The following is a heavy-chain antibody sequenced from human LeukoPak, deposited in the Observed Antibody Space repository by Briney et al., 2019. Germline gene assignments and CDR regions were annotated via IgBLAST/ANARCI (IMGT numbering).Heavy chain of an antibody. CDR2: IYYSGST. Sequence: SETLSLTGTVAGGSSSSSSYYWGWIRQPPGKGLEWIGSIYYSGSTYYNPSLKSRVTISVDTSKNQFSLKLSSVTAADTAVYYCARAEDYVWGSYRTFDYWGQGTLVTVSS. CDR1: GGSSSSSSYY. D-gene: IGHD3-16*02. CDR3: ARAEDYVWGSYRTFDY. J-gene: IGHJ4*02. V-gene: IGHV4-39*07.